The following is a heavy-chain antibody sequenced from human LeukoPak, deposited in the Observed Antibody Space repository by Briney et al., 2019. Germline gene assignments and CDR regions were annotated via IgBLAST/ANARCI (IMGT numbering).Heavy chain of an antibody. Sequence: GGSLRLSCAASGFTISSYWMSWVRQAPGKGLEWVANIKEDGSQKYYVDSVRGRFTMSRDNAKNSPCLQMNSLRTEDTAVYYCARGEYYYDGGYWGQGTLVTVSS. J-gene: IGHJ4*02. CDR3: ARGEYYYDGGY. CDR2: IKEDGSQK. CDR1: GFTISSYW. V-gene: IGHV3-7*03. D-gene: IGHD3-22*01.